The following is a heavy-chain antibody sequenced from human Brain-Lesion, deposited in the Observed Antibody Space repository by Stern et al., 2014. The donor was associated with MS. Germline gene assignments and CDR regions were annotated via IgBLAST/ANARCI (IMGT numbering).Heavy chain of an antibody. D-gene: IGHD2/OR15-2a*01. CDR1: GVTLGSCA. Sequence: VQLVESGGGVVQPGRPLRLSCEASGVTLGSCAMHWVRQAPGKGLEWVAGVTYDGRNKYYADTVKCRFTISRSNSNNTLYMQMSSLRPEDTAVYYCAKDRQYLTYFFDHWGQGSLVTVSS. CDR3: AKDRQYLTYFFDH. J-gene: IGHJ5*02. CDR2: VTYDGRNK. V-gene: IGHV3-30*18.